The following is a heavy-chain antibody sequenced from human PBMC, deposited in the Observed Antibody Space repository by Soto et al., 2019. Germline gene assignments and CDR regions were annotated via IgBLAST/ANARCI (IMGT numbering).Heavy chain of an antibody. CDR1: GGSISRYY. V-gene: IGHV4-59*08. CDR3: AFFVCAGAATDALDI. J-gene: IGHJ3*02. D-gene: IGHD3-3*01. CDR2: IYYSGST. Sequence: SENPSLTCTVPGGSISRYYWSWIRQPPGKGLEWIGYIYYSGSTNYNPSLKSRVTISVDTSKNQFSLKLSSVTAADTAVYYCAFFVCAGAATDALDIPGQGSPVTVSS.